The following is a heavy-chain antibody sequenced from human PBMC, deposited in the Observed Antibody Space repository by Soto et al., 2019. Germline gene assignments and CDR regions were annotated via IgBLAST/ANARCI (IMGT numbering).Heavy chain of an antibody. J-gene: IGHJ4*02. CDR2: MNPNSGNT. D-gene: IGHD4-17*01. V-gene: IGHV1-8*01. CDR3: ARWDYGVYARFDY. CDR1: GYTFTSHD. Sequence: QVQLVQSGTEVKKPGASVKVSCKASGYTFTSHDINWVRQATGQGLEWMGWMNPNSGNTGYAQKLQGRVNMTRNTSLSTAYMELSSLRSEDTAVYYCARWDYGVYARFDYWGQGTLVTVSS.